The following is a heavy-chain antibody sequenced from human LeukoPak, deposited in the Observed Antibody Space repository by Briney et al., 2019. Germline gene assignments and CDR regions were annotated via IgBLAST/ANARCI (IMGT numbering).Heavy chain of an antibody. D-gene: IGHD3-9*01. CDR2: ISGSGGST. CDR3: AKDDYDILTGYYSINY. J-gene: IGHJ4*02. V-gene: IGHV3-23*01. Sequence: GVSLRLSCAAAGFTLSSYAMSWVRQAPGKGLEWVSAISGSGGSTYYADSVKGRFTISRDNSKNTLYLQMNSLRAEDTAVYYCAKDDYDILTGYYSINYWAQGTLVTVSS. CDR1: GFTLSSYA.